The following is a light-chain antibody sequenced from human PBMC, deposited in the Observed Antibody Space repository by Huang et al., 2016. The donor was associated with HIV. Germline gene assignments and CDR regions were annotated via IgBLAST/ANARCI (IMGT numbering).Light chain of an antibody. V-gene: IGKV3-15*01. Sequence: IVMTQSPATLSVSPGERVSLSCRASRSVGNNLAWYQQKVGQPPRLLIYGASTRATGIAARFSGSGSGTDFTVSISSLQSEDFAVYYCQQYNDWPPWYTFGQGTKLEIK. J-gene: IGKJ2*01. CDR2: GAS. CDR3: QQYNDWPPWYT. CDR1: RSVGNN.